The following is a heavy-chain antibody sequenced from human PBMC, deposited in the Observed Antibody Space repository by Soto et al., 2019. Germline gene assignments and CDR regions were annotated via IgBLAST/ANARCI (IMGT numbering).Heavy chain of an antibody. D-gene: IGHD2-21*02. CDR1: GGSVSSGSYY. CDR2: IYYSGST. CDR3: ASAVVVTAIFAFDI. Sequence: PSETLSLTCTVSGGSVSSGSYYWSWIRQPPGKGLEWIGYIYYSGSTNYNPSLKSRVTISVDTSKNQFSLKLSSVTAADTAVYYCASAVVVTAIFAFDIWGQGTMVTV. V-gene: IGHV4-61*01. J-gene: IGHJ3*02.